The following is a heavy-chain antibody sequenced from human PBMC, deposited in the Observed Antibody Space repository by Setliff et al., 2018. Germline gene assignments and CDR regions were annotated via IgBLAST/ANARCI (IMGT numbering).Heavy chain of an antibody. V-gene: IGHV3-7*03. D-gene: IGHD1-26*01. CDR2: IKPDGTEE. J-gene: IGHJ5*02. Sequence: SLRLSCAASGFTFSHFWMGWVRQAPGKGLEWVANIKPDGTEEYYVDSVKGRFTISRDNAKNSLYLQMNTLRAEDTAVYYCARDRGGATTRDLWGQGTLVTVSS. CDR3: ARDRGGATTRDL. CDR1: GFTFSHFW.